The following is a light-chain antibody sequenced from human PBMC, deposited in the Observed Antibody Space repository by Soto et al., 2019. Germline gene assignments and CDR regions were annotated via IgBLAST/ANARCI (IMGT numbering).Light chain of an antibody. CDR1: QSVSSN. Sequence: EIVLTQSPATLSLSPGDEATLSCRASQSVSSNLAWYQHKRGQAPRLLIYDASNRATGIPARFRGSGSGTDFTLTISSLEPEDFAVYYCQQRRGTFGQGTKLEI. CDR3: QQRRGT. V-gene: IGKV3-11*01. CDR2: DAS. J-gene: IGKJ2*02.